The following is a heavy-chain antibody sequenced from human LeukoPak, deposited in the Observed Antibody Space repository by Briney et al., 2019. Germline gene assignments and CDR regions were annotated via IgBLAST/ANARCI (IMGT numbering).Heavy chain of an antibody. CDR1: GGSISSGGYS. V-gene: IGHV4-30-4*07. D-gene: IGHD5-18*01. J-gene: IGHJ4*02. CDR3: ARGAVDAAIEY. Sequence: SDTLSLTCAVSGGSISSGGYSWTWIPQPPGKVLEWIGYIYYSGSTYYNPSLKSRVTISVDTSKNQFSLKLSSVTAADTAVYYCARGAVDAAIEYWGQGTLVTVSS. CDR2: IYYSGST.